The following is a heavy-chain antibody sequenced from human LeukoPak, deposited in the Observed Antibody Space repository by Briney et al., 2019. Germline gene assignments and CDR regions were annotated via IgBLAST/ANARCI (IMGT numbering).Heavy chain of an antibody. D-gene: IGHD1-26*01. J-gene: IGHJ4*02. CDR1: GGSLNNYY. V-gene: IGHV4-59*01. CDR2: IYYSGST. CDR3: ARSGSYSGICDY. Sequence: SETLSLTCIVSGGSLNNYYWSWLRPPPGKGLEWIGYIYYSGSTNYNPSLKSRVTISVDTSKNQFSLNLTAVAPADTAVYYCARSGSYSGICDYWGQGTLVTVSS.